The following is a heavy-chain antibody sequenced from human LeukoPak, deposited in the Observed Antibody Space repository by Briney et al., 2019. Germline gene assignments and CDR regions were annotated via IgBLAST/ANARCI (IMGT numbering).Heavy chain of an antibody. CDR1: GGSITSSSYY. Sequence: PSETMSLTCTVSGGSITSSSYYWGWIRQPPGKGLEWSGSIYYRGSTYYNPSLKSRVTISVATSKNQFSLKLSSVTAADTAVYYCSRQDIVVVPAAINYWGQGTLVTVSS. CDR2: IYYRGST. J-gene: IGHJ4*02. D-gene: IGHD2-2*02. CDR3: SRQDIVVVPAAINY. V-gene: IGHV4-39*01.